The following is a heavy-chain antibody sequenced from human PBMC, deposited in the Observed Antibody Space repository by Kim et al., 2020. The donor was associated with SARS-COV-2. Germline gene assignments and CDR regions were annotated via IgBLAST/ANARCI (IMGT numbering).Heavy chain of an antibody. CDR3: ARHRNDFVWGSYRYGFDY. J-gene: IGHJ4*02. D-gene: IGHD3-16*02. V-gene: IGHV4-39*01. Sequence: LKRRLTISVDTSKNHVSLKLSSVTAADTAVYYCARHRNDFVWGSYRYGFDYWGQGTLVTVSS.